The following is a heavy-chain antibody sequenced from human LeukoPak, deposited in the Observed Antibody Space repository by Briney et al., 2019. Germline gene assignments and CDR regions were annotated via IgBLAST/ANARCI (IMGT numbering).Heavy chain of an antibody. CDR1: GYTFTGYY. D-gene: IGHD5-18*01. Sequence: GAAVKVPCKATGYTFTGYYIHWVRQARGQGVEWMGWINPNTGGTEYAQKFQNRVTMTRDTSINTAYLELSRLKSDDTAIYYCAREGDSALDTNWFYPWGQGSLLTVSS. V-gene: IGHV1-2*02. CDR3: AREGDSALDTNWFYP. J-gene: IGHJ5*02. CDR2: INPNTGGT.